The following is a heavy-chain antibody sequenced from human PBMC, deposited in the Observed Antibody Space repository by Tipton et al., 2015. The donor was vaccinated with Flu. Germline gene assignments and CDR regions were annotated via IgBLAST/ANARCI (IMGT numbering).Heavy chain of an antibody. V-gene: IGHV4-4*07. J-gene: IGHJ4*02. CDR3: ARGSGSGTYVIFDF. Sequence: LVQSSETLSLTCTVSGGSISSFYWSWIRQPAGKGLEWIGRIYTSGTTNYNPSLKSRVTMSVDTSKNQFSLRLNSVTAADTAVYYCARGSGSGTYVIFDFWGQGTLVTVSS. D-gene: IGHD3-10*01. CDR2: IYTSGTT. CDR1: GGSISSFY.